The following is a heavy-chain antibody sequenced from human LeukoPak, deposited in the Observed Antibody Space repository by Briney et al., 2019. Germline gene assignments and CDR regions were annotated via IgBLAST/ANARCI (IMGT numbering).Heavy chain of an antibody. CDR3: ARAPITSPFYFDY. CDR2: INWSGGST. J-gene: IGHJ4*02. V-gene: IGHV3-20*04. CDR1: GFAFDEHG. D-gene: IGHD2-2*01. Sequence: GGSLRLSCTASGFAFDEHGMSWVRQVPGKGLEWVSGINWSGGSTGYADPLRGRFTISRDNAKNSLYLQMDSLRAEDTALYYCARAPITSPFYFDYWGQGTLVTVTS.